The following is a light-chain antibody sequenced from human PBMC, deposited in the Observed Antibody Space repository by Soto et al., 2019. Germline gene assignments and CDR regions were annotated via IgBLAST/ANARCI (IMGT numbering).Light chain of an antibody. CDR2: KAS. Sequence: DIQVTQSPSTLSASVGERVTITCRASQNAGNWLAWYQQKPGGVPKLLIYKASSLASGVPSRFSGGGSGTEFILTITSLQPDDFATYDCQQYNSFWSFGQGTKVEIK. V-gene: IGKV1-5*03. CDR3: QQYNSFWS. CDR1: QNAGNW. J-gene: IGKJ1*01.